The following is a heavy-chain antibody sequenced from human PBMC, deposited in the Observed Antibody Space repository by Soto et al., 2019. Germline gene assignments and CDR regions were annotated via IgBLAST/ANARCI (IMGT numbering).Heavy chain of an antibody. CDR3: ASVVRGVVNWFDP. CDR1: GDTFTNFG. CDR2: IATYNSNR. V-gene: IGHV1-18*01. D-gene: IGHD3-10*01. J-gene: IGHJ5*02. Sequence: HLVQSGPEVKKPGASITVSCKTSGDTFTNFGLSWVRQAPGQGLEWMGWIATYNSNRNYAQKFQGRLTLTTDTSTITAYMELKNLGYDDTAVYYCASVVRGVVNWFDPWGQGTLVTVSS.